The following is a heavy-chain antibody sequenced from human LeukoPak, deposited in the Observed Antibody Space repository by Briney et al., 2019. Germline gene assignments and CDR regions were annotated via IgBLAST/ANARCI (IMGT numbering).Heavy chain of an antibody. CDR2: INPNSGGT. CDR3: ARGIRRGPRDGWFDP. J-gene: IGHJ5*02. V-gene: IGHV1-2*02. D-gene: IGHD5-12*01. CDR1: GYTFTGYY. Sequence: ASVKVSCKASGYTFTGYYMHWVRQAPGQGLEWMGWINPNSGGTNYAQKFQGRVTMTRDTSISTAYMELSRLRSDDTAVYHCARGIRRGPRDGWFDPWGQGTLVTVSS.